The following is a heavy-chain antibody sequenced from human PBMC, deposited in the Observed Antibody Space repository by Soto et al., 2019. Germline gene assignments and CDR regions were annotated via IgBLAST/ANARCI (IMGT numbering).Heavy chain of an antibody. CDR1: GYSFTSYW. Sequence: EVQLVQSGAEVKKPGESLKISCKGSGYSFTSYWIGWVRQMPGKGLEWMGIIYPGDSDTRYSPSFQGQVTISADKSISTAYLQWSSLKASDTAMYYCARHLSNDYGDYGYYYYYMDVWGKGTTVTVSS. CDR2: IYPGDSDT. D-gene: IGHD4-17*01. V-gene: IGHV5-51*01. CDR3: ARHLSNDYGDYGYYYYYMDV. J-gene: IGHJ6*03.